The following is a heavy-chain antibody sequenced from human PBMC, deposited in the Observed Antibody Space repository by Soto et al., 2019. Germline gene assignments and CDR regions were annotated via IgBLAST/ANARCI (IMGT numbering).Heavy chain of an antibody. CDR2: IWYDGSNK. CDR1: GFTFSSYG. V-gene: IGHV3-33*01. D-gene: IGHD2-15*01. CDR3: ARDGHRRPYCSGGSCYSGWFDP. J-gene: IGHJ5*02. Sequence: QVQLVESGGGVVQPGRSLRLSCAASGFTFSSYGMHWVRQAPGKGLEWVAVIWYDGSNKYYADSVKGRFTISRDNSKNTLYLQMNSLRAEDTAVYYCARDGHRRPYCSGGSCYSGWFDPWGQGTLVTVSS.